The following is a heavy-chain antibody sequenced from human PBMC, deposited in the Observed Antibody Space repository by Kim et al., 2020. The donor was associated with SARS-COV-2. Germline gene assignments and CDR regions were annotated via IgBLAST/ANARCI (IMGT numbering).Heavy chain of an antibody. CDR3: ARGWNWNYEKFDF. D-gene: IGHD1-7*01. Sequence: GESLKISCEGSGYRFTSYWIAWVRQMPGKGLEWMRRIDPGDSSIKYNPSFQGHVTISADKSISAAYLQWSSLKASDTAVYYCARGWNWNYEKFDFWGQGT. CDR1: GYRFTSYW. CDR2: IDPGDSSI. J-gene: IGHJ4*02. V-gene: IGHV5-10-1*01.